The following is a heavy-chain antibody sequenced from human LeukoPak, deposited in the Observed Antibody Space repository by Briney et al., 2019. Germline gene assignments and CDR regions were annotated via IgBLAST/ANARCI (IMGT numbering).Heavy chain of an antibody. Sequence: PGGSLRLSCAASGFTVSSNYMSWVRQAPGKGLEWVSSISGSDGSTYYADSVKGRFTISRDKSKNSLYLQMNSLRAEDKAVYYCAKDLYDSRCYSYAYFEYWGQGTLVTVSS. V-gene: IGHV3-23*01. CDR2: ISGSDGST. J-gene: IGHJ4*02. CDR1: GFTVSSNY. CDR3: AKDLYDSRCYSYAYFEY. D-gene: IGHD3-22*01.